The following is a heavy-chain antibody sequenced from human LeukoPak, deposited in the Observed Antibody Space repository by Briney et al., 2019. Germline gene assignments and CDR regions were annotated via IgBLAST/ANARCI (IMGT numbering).Heavy chain of an antibody. CDR2: IYGRGGTT. CDR3: ARVVGRNWYLDL. CDR1: GFTFSSYD. J-gene: IGHJ2*01. Sequence: PGGSLRLSCGASGFTFSSYDMTWVRQAPGKGLEWVSGIYGRGGTTYYADSVKGRLIVSRDNSKNSLSLQMNSLRAEDTAVYYCARVVGRNWYLDLWGRGTQVTVSS. D-gene: IGHD1-14*01. V-gene: IGHV3-23*01.